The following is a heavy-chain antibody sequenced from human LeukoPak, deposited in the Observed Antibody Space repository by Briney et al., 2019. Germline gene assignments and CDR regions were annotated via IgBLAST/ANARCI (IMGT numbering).Heavy chain of an antibody. CDR3: ARESGIYYDDY. CDR1: GGSISSYY. D-gene: IGHD1-26*01. Sequence: SETLSLTCTVSGGSISSYYWSWTRQPPGKGLEWIGYIYYSGSTNYNPSLKSRVTISVDTSKNQFSLKLSSVTAADTAVYYCARESGIYYDDYWGQGTLVTVSS. CDR2: IYYSGST. V-gene: IGHV4-59*12. J-gene: IGHJ4*02.